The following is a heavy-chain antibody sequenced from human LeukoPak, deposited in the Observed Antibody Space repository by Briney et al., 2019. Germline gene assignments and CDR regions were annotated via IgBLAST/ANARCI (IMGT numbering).Heavy chain of an antibody. V-gene: IGHV4-59*01. D-gene: IGHD6-13*01. CDR2: NYYRGST. J-gene: IGHJ6*03. CDR3: ARGPYSSSWSVLYYYYMDV. CDR1: GGSMSSYY. Sequence: SETLSRTCTVAGGSMSSYYWSWIRQPQGNGLAGSGYNYYRGSTNHNSSLESRVTISVETSKTQFSLKLSSVTAADTAVYYCARGPYSSSWSVLYYYYMDVWGKGTSVTVSS.